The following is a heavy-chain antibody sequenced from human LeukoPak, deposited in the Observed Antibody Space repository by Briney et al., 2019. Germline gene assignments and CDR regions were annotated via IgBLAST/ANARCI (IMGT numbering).Heavy chain of an antibody. CDR3: ATVSF. Sequence: ASVKVPCKVSGYTLTELSMHWVRQAPGKGLEWMGGVDPDDGETIYAQKFQGRVTVTEDTSTDTAYMELSSLRSEDTAVYYCATVSFWGQGTLVTVSS. J-gene: IGHJ4*02. D-gene: IGHD2/OR15-2a*01. CDR2: VDPDDGET. CDR1: GYTLTELS. V-gene: IGHV1-24*01.